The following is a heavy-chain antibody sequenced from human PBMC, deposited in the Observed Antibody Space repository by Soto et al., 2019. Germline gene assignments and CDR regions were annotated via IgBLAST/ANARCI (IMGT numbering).Heavy chain of an antibody. Sequence: PSETMSLTCVVSGGSLIDYFWSWIRKPPGMALEWIGEINHLGSINYNPSLKSRVTMSVDTSKNQFSLTLNSVTAADTATYYCARGGISHWAYFYYMDVWDRGTTVTVSS. CDR1: GGSLIDYF. CDR3: ARGGISHWAYFYYMDV. V-gene: IGHV4-34*01. D-gene: IGHD2-21*01. J-gene: IGHJ6*03. CDR2: INHLGSI.